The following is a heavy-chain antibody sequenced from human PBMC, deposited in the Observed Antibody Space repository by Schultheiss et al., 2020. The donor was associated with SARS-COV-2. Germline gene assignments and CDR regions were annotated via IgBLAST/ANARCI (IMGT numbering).Heavy chain of an antibody. CDR2: IWYDGSNK. J-gene: IGHJ4*02. Sequence: GESLKISCAASGFTFSSYGMHWVRQAPGKGLEWVAVIWYDGSNKYYADSVKGRFTISRDNSKNTLYLQMNSLRAEDTAVYYCAKDPPHEGSGYLDYWGQGTLVTVSS. CDR3: AKDPPHEGSGYLDY. V-gene: IGHV3-33*06. CDR1: GFTFSSYG. D-gene: IGHD3-3*01.